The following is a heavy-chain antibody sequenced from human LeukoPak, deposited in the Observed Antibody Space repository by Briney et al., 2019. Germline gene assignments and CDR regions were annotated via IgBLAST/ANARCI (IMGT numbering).Heavy chain of an antibody. V-gene: IGHV1-69*13. CDR1: GGTFSSYA. CDR2: IIPIFGTA. CDR3: ARVAGHYLTNYRDF. J-gene: IGHJ4*02. Sequence: GASVKVSCKASGGTFSSYAISWVRQAPGQGLEWMGGIIPIFGTANYAQKFQGRVTITADESTSTAYMELSSLRSEDTAVYYCARVAGHYLTNYRDFWGQGTLVTVSS. D-gene: IGHD1-26*01.